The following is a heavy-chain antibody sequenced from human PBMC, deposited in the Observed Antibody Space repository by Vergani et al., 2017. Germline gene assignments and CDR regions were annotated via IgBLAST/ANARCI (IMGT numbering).Heavy chain of an antibody. CDR1: GGSFSGYY. CDR3: ARGGLLGVAVAGTGFDY. Sequence: QVQLQQWGAGLLKPSETLSLTCAVYGGSFSGYYWSWLRQPPGQGLGWIGEINHSGSTNYNPSLNSRVTISVDTSKNQFSLKLSSVTAANTAVYYCARGGLLGVAVAGTGFDYWGQGTLVTVSS. V-gene: IGHV4-34*01. CDR2: INHSGST. J-gene: IGHJ4*02. D-gene: IGHD6-19*01.